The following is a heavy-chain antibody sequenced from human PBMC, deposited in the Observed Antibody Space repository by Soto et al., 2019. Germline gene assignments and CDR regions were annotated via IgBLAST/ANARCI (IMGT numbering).Heavy chain of an antibody. J-gene: IGHJ6*02. CDR1: GGSVSSGIYY. D-gene: IGHD5-18*01. CDR2: IYYSGIT. CDR3: AREKREVDTASDV. Sequence: ASETRSRTWTVSGGSVSSGIYYWIWIRQPPGKGLEWIGYIYYSGITNYNPSLKSRVTISVDTSKNQFSLKLSSVTAADTAVYYCAREKREVDTASDVWGQGTTVTVSS. V-gene: IGHV4-61*01.